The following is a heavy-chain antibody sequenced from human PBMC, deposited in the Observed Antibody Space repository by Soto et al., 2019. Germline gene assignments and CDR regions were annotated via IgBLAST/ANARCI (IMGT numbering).Heavy chain of an antibody. J-gene: IGHJ4*02. D-gene: IGHD3-10*01. CDR1: GYTFSNYG. Sequence: QVQLVQSGDEVKKSGASVKVSCKASGYTFSNYGISWVRQAPGQGLEWMGWISGYNGLTAYAQSVQGRVTMTIDTPTRTAFMELTSLRSNDTAVYYCARDESIRGFDSWGPGTLVTVSS. CDR2: ISGYNGLT. CDR3: ARDESIRGFDS. V-gene: IGHV1-18*04.